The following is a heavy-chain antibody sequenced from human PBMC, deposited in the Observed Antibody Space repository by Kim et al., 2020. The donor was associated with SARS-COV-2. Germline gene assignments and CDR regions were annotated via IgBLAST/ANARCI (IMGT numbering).Heavy chain of an antibody. CDR2: VVPILGME. V-gene: IGHV1-69*04. CDR1: GATISSYA. Sequence: SVKVSCKTSGATISSYAFNWVRQAPGQGLEWMGRVVPILGMENYAQKFQGRLTITADTSTSTAYMELSSLRSDDTAVYFCARAHYYDNHGHYNYWGQGT. CDR3: ARAHYYDNHGHYNY. D-gene: IGHD3-22*01. J-gene: IGHJ4*02.